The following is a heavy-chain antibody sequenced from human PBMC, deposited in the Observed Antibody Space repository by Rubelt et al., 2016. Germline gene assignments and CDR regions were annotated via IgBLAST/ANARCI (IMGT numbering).Heavy chain of an antibody. CDR2: IYSGGST. V-gene: IGHV3-53*05. CDR3: ARDGGLSWGSGWPVRY. D-gene: IGHD6-19*01. J-gene: IGHJ4*02. Sequence: EWVSVIYSGGSTYYADSVKGRFTISRDNSKNTLYLQMNSLRAEDTAVYYCARDGGLSWGSGWPVRYWGQGTLVTVSS.